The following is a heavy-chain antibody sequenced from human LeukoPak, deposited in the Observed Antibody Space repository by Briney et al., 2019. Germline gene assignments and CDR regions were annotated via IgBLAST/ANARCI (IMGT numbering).Heavy chain of an antibody. D-gene: IGHD2-2*01. CDR1: GGSISSSSYY. J-gene: IGHJ3*02. V-gene: IGHV4-39*01. CDR2: IYYSGST. Sequence: SETLSLTCTVSGGSISSSSYYWGWIRQPPGKGLEWIGSIYYSGSTYYNPPLKSRVTISVDTSKNQFSLKLSSVTAADTAVYYCARYRRDDAFDIWGQGTMVTVSS. CDR3: ARYRRDDAFDI.